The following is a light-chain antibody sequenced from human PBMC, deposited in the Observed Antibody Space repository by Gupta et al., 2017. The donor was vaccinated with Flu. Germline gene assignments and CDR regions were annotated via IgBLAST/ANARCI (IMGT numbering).Light chain of an antibody. J-gene: IGLJ1*01. V-gene: IGLV1-44*01. CDR2: VGN. CDR3: AAWDDSLNGHYV. CDR1: SSNIGSNA. Sequence: QSVLAQPPSASGTPGQGVTITCSGGSSNIGSNAVNWYQQVPGTSPKLLIYVGNQRPSGVPDRFAGSKSGTSASLAIRGLQSEDEADYYCAAWDDSLNGHYVFGTGTKVTVL.